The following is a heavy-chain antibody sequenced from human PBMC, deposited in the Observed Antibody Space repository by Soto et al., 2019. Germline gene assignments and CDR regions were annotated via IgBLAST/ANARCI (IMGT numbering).Heavy chain of an antibody. CDR1: GFTFSSYA. D-gene: IGHD3-22*01. V-gene: IGHV3-30-3*01. CDR3: ARDGEIVVVNDAFDI. J-gene: IGHJ3*02. CDR2: ISYDGSNK. Sequence: QVQLVESGGGVVQPGRSLRLSCAASGFTFSSYAMHWVRQAPGKGLEWVAVISYDGSNKYYADSVKGRFTLSRDNSKNTLYLQMNSLRAEDTAVYYCARDGEIVVVNDAFDIWGQGTMVTVSS.